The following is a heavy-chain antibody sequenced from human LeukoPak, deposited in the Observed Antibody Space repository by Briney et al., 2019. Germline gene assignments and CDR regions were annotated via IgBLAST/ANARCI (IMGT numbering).Heavy chain of an antibody. Sequence: TSETLSLTCTVSGDSITSDNFWWGWIRQPPGKGLEWLGIVFHKGNTHYNSSLKSRVSVSVDTSKNQFSLRLSAVTAEDTAVYYCARQLGLGVWALDSWGQGTLVTVFS. CDR3: ARQLGLGVWALDS. CDR2: VFHKGNT. J-gene: IGHJ4*02. CDR1: GDSITSDNFW. V-gene: IGHV4-39*01. D-gene: IGHD5/OR15-5a*01.